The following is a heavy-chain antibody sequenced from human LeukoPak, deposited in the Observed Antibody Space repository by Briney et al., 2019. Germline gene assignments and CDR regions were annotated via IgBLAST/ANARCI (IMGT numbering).Heavy chain of an antibody. Sequence: GGSLRLSCAASGFTLSSYWMSWVRQAPGKGLEWVANIKQNGSEIYYVDSVKGRFTISRDNAKNSLCLQMNSLRVEDTAVYYCARVAGHCSDGSCYPPYPNFDHWGQGTLVTVSS. D-gene: IGHD2-15*01. CDR1: GFTLSSYW. CDR2: IKQNGSEI. V-gene: IGHV3-7*01. J-gene: IGHJ4*02. CDR3: ARVAGHCSDGSCYPPYPNFDH.